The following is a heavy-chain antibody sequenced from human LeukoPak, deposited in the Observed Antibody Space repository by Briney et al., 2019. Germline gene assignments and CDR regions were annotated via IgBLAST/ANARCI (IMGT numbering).Heavy chain of an antibody. CDR1: GYTFTSYG. D-gene: IGHD3-3*01. CDR2: ISAYNGNT. V-gene: IGHV1-18*01. Sequence: GASVKVSCKASGYTFTSYGISWVRQAPGQGLEWMGWISAYNGNTNYAQKLQGRVTMTTDTSTSTAYMELRRLRSDDTAVYYCARLGKTWILSYYSYYYMDVWGKGTTVTVSS. J-gene: IGHJ6*03. CDR3: ARLGKTWILSYYSYYYMDV.